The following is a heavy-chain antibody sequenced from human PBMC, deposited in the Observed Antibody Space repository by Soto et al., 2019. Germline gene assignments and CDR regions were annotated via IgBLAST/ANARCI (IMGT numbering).Heavy chain of an antibody. CDR2: VSPPFRTS. D-gene: IGHD3-10*01. Sequence: QVQLVQSGAEVKKPGSSVKVSCKTSGVSFNNNGIGWVRQAPGHGLEWMGGVSPPFRTSNYARKFQGRRSITAAASTGTVNMELSSLTSEDTAQYYCARVLYYGSGSYSPYGMDVWGQGTTVTVSS. CDR3: ARVLYYGSGSYSPYGMDV. CDR1: GVSFNNNG. V-gene: IGHV1-69*01. J-gene: IGHJ6*02.